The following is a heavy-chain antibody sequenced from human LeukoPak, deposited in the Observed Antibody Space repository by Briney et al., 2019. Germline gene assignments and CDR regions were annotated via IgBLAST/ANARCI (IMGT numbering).Heavy chain of an antibody. V-gene: IGHV3-33*06. D-gene: IGHD1-26*01. J-gene: IGHJ4*02. CDR1: GFAFGTYG. Sequence: GGSLRLSCAASGFAFGTYGMHWVRQTPGKGLEWVAVIWYDGTYKYYADSVKGRFTISRDNSKKTLYLQMNRLRAEDTAVFYCAKDRMGATYVLDSWGQGILVTVSS. CDR3: AKDRMGATYVLDS. CDR2: IWYDGTYK.